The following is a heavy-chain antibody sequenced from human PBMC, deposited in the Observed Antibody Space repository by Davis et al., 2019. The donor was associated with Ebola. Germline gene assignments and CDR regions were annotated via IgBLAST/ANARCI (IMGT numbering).Heavy chain of an antibody. J-gene: IGHJ4*02. CDR1: GFTFSSYG. CDR2: IWYDGSNK. V-gene: IGHV3-33*01. D-gene: IGHD6-6*01. CDR3: ARAGSIVPPWDYFDY. Sequence: GGSLRLSCAASGFTFSSYGMHWVRQAPGKGLEWVAVIWYDGSNKYYADSVKGRFTTSRDNSKNTLYLQMNSLRAEDTAVYYCARAGSIVPPWDYFDYWGQGTLVTVSS.